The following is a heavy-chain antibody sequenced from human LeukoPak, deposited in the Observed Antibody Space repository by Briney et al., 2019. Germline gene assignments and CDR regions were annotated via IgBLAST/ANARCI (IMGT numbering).Heavy chain of an antibody. V-gene: IGHV4-39*07. CDR2: IYDSGST. Sequence: SETLSLTCTVSGGSIRSSYYYWGWIRQPPGKGLEWIGSIYDSGSTYYNPSLKSRVTISVDKSKNQFSLKLSSVTAADTAVYYCARVAYYDSSGYYRHAFDIWGQGTMVTVSS. J-gene: IGHJ3*02. CDR1: GGSIRSSYYY. D-gene: IGHD3-22*01. CDR3: ARVAYYDSSGYYRHAFDI.